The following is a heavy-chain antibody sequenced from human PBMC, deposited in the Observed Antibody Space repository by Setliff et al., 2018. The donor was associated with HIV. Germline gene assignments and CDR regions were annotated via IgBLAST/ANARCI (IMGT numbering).Heavy chain of an antibody. D-gene: IGHD4-17*01. J-gene: IGHJ4*02. CDR3: ARTDYGGNSGGNYFDY. V-gene: IGHV1-3*01. Sequence: GASVKVSCKASGYTFTSYAMHWVRQAPGQRLEWMGWINAGNGNTKYSQKFQGRVTMTTDTATSTAYMAVRSLRSDDTAVYYCARTDYGGNSGGNYFDYWGQGSLVTVSS. CDR1: GYTFTSYA. CDR2: INAGNGNT.